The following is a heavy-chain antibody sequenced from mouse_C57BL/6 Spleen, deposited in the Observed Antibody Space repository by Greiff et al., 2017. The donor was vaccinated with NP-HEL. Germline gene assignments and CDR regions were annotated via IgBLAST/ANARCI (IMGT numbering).Heavy chain of an antibody. CDR1: GYSFTGYY. Sequence: EVQLQQSGPELVKPGASVKISCKASGYSFTGYYMNWVKQSPEKSLEWIGEINPSTGGTTYNQKFKAKATLTVDKSSSTAYMQLKSLTSEDSAVYYCAGTMITLDYWGQGTTLTVSS. V-gene: IGHV1-42*01. J-gene: IGHJ2*01. D-gene: IGHD2-4*01. CDR2: INPSTGGT. CDR3: AGTMITLDY.